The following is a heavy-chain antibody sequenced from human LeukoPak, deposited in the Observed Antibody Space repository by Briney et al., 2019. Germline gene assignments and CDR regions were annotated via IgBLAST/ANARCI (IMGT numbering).Heavy chain of an antibody. J-gene: IGHJ4*02. Sequence: GGSLRLSCAASGFTFSRYGFHWVRQAPGKGLEWVAFISDSGGDKWYADSVKGRLTISRDKSKNTVNLQISSLRVEDTALYYCARDGGSESYAFDYWGQGTQVTVSS. D-gene: IGHD3-10*01. CDR2: ISDSGGDK. CDR1: GFTFSRYG. V-gene: IGHV3-30*02. CDR3: ARDGGSESYAFDY.